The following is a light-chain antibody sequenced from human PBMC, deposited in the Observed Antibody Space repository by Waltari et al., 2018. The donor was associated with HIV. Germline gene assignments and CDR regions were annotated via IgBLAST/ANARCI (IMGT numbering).Light chain of an antibody. V-gene: IGLV1-44*01. Sequence: QSVLTQPPSASGTPGQRVTMSCSGGSFNVGSNTVNWYQQLPGTAPKLLIYNNNQRPSGVPDRFAGSKSGTSASLAISGLQSVDEADYYCVAWDDSLNGPVFGGGTKLTVL. CDR3: VAWDDSLNGPV. CDR2: NNN. CDR1: SFNVGSNT. J-gene: IGLJ2*01.